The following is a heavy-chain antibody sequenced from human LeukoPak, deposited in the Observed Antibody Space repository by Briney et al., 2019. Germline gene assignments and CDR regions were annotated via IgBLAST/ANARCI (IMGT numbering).Heavy chain of an antibody. D-gene: IGHD6-13*01. CDR2: TSDDGSSK. CDR3: ARAHSSSWHNFDF. Sequence: GGSLRLSCETSGFSFSKYGMYWVRQAPGKGLEWVAVTSDDGSSKSYADSVKGRFTISGDNSKNTLYLQMNSLRAEDTAVYYCARAHSSSWHNFDFWGQGTLVTVSS. V-gene: IGHV3-30*19. J-gene: IGHJ4*02. CDR1: GFSFSKYG.